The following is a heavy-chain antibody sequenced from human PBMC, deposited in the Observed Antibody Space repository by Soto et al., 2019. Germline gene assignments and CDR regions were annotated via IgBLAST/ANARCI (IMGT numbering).Heavy chain of an antibody. CDR1: GGSFSGYY. Sequence: QVQLQQWGAGLLKPSETLSLTCAVYGGSFSGYYWSWIRQPPGKGLEWIGEINHSGSTNYNPSLKSRVLISVDTSKNQFSLKLSSVTAADTAVYYCARSRYCSSTSCYGPDYWGQGTLVTVSS. J-gene: IGHJ4*02. CDR3: ARSRYCSSTSCYGPDY. V-gene: IGHV4-34*01. CDR2: INHSGST. D-gene: IGHD2-2*01.